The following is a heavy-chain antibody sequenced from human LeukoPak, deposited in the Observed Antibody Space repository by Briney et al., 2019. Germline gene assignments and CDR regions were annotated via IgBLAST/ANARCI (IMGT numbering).Heavy chain of an antibody. CDR3: AKDSGSGSYYDFDY. D-gene: IGHD1-26*01. Sequence: PGGSLRLSCAASGFTFSSYAMSWVRQAPGKGLEWVSAISGSGGSTYYADSMKGRFTISRDNSKNTLYLQMNSLRAEDTAVYYCAKDSGSGSYYDFDYWGQGTLVTVSS. CDR2: ISGSGGST. V-gene: IGHV3-23*01. CDR1: GFTFSSYA. J-gene: IGHJ4*02.